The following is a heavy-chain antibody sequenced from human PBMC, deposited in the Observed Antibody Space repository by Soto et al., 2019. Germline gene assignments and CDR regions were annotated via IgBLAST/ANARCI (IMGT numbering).Heavy chain of an antibody. CDR2: IYYSGST. V-gene: IGHV4-39*01. CDR3: ARHEDYDSSEIDY. CDR1: GGSISSSSYY. J-gene: IGHJ4*02. D-gene: IGHD3-22*01. Sequence: SETLSLTCTVSGGSISSSSYYWGWIRQPPGKGLEWIGSIYYSGSTYYNPSLKSRVTISVDTSKNQFSLKLSSVTATDAAVYYCARHEDYDSSEIDYWGQGTLVTVSS.